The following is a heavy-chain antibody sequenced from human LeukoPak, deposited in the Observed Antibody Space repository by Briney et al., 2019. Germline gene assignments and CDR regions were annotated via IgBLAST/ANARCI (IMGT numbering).Heavy chain of an antibody. CDR2: ISYDGSNK. CDR3: AKDSAAPISITMVRGRWYFDY. J-gene: IGHJ4*02. CDR1: GFTFSSYA. V-gene: IGHV3-30*04. Sequence: GGSLRLSCAASGFTFSSYAMHWVRQAPGKGLEWVAVISYDGSNKYYADSVKGRFTISIDNSKNTLYLQIHSLRAEDTAVYYCAKDSAAPISITMVRGRWYFDYWGQGTPVTVSS. D-gene: IGHD3-10*01.